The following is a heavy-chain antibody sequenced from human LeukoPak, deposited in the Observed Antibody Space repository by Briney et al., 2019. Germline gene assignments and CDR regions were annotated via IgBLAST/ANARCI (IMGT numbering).Heavy chain of an antibody. Sequence: GGSLRLSCAASGFSFNDAWMSWVRQAPGKGLEWVGRIKSDTDGETTDYAAPVKGRFTISRDDSRNTLYLQMTSLKTEDTALYYCTTDPHSGYCSGVSCYPYDYWGQGTLVTVSS. V-gene: IGHV3-15*01. CDR1: GFSFNDAW. CDR2: IKSDTDGETT. J-gene: IGHJ4*02. D-gene: IGHD2-15*01. CDR3: TTDPHSGYCSGVSCYPYDY.